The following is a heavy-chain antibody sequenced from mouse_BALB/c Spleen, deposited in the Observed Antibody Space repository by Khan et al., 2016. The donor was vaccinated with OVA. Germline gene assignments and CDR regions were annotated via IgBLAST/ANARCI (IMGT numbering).Heavy chain of an antibody. CDR1: GYSITSDYA. CDR3: ARNGSRYNYAMDY. CDR2: ISYSGST. D-gene: IGHD2-2*01. V-gene: IGHV3-2*02. Sequence: EVQLQESGPGLVKPSQSLSLTCTVTGYSITSDYAWNWLRPLPGNKLEWMGYISYSGSTNYNPALKSRISITRDTSKNQFFLQLNSVTTEDTATYYCARNGSRYNYAMDYWGQGTSVTVSS. J-gene: IGHJ4*01.